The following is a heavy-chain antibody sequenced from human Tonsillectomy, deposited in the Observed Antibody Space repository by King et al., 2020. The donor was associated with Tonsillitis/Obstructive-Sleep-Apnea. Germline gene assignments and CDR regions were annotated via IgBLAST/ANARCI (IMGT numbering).Heavy chain of an antibody. CDR1: GFTFDDYT. Sequence: DVQLVESGGVVVQPGGSLRLSCAASGFTFDDYTVHWVRQAPGKGLEWVSLMCWDNGSTFYSDSVNGRFTISRDNTKNSLYLQMNSLKTEDTAFYYCAKGTSAYQGAFDIWGQGTMVTVSS. J-gene: IGHJ3*02. CDR2: MCWDNGST. V-gene: IGHV3-43*01. CDR3: AKGTSAYQGAFDI. D-gene: IGHD2-2*01.